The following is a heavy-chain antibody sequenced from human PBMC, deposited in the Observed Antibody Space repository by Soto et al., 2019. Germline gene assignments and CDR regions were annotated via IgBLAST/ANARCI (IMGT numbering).Heavy chain of an antibody. V-gene: IGHV5-51*01. CDR1: GYNFANYW. CDR2: IYPGDSDV. J-gene: IGHJ5*02. CDR3: ARQLETGSYMWFDA. D-gene: IGHD3-10*01. Sequence: GESLKISCQTSGYNFANYWVVWVRQLPGESLEWMGTIYPGDSDVRYSPTFQGLVTMSVDKSINTAYLQWGSLKASDTAMYYCARQLETGSYMWFDAWVWGALVLVSS.